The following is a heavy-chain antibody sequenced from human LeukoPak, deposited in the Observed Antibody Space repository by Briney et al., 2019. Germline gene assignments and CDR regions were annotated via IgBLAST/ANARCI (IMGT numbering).Heavy chain of an antibody. J-gene: IGHJ5*02. Sequence: ASVKVSCKASGYTFTSYAMNWVRQAPGQGLEWMGWINTNTGNPTYAQGFTGRFVFSLDTSVSTAYLQISSLKAEDTAVYYCVYSSGWHTTHKYNWFDPWGQGTLVTVSS. D-gene: IGHD6-19*01. V-gene: IGHV7-4-1*02. CDR1: GYTFTSYA. CDR2: INTNTGNP. CDR3: VYSSGWHTTHKYNWFDP.